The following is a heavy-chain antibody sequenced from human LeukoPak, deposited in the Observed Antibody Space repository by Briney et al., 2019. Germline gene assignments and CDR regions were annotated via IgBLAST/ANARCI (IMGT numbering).Heavy chain of an antibody. CDR1: GFSFGDHA. CDR3: SRGNSYYSNSPIDY. CDR2: IRSKTYGGTT. J-gene: IGHJ4*02. D-gene: IGHD4-11*01. Sequence: GGSLRLSCTASGFSFGDHAMTWVRQAPGKGLEWVGFIRSKTYGGTTEYAASVRGRFTISRDDSKSIAYLQMSSLKTEDTAVYHCSRGNSYYSNSPIDYWGQGTLVTVSS. V-gene: IGHV3-49*04.